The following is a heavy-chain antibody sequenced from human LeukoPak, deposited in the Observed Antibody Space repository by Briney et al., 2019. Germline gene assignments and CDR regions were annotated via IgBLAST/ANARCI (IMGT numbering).Heavy chain of an antibody. CDR1: GDSVSSNSAA. Sequence: SQTLSLTCAISGDSVSSNSAAWNWIRQSPSRGLEYLGRTYYRSKWYNDYPVSAKSRITINPDTSKNQFSLQLNSVTAADTAVYYCARDRYCSSTSCYNDDYSNYGVEDNWFDPWGQGTLVTVSS. D-gene: IGHD2-2*02. CDR2: TYYRSKWYN. V-gene: IGHV6-1*01. J-gene: IGHJ5*02. CDR3: ARDRYCSSTSCYNDDYSNYGVEDNWFDP.